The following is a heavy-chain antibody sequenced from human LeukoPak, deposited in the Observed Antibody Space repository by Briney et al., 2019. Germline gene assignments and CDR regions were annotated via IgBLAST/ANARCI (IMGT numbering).Heavy chain of an antibody. J-gene: IGHJ6*03. CDR2: IPISGSTI. CDR3: AKPQSMRYYYYMDV. V-gene: IGHV3-11*01. CDR1: GFTFSDYY. D-gene: IGHD4-11*01. Sequence: GGSLRLSCAASGFTFSDYYMIWIRQAPGKGLESVSYIPISGSTIYYADSVKGRFTFSRDNAKNSLYLQMNSLRAEDTAVYYCAKPQSMRYYYYMDVWGKGTTVTISS.